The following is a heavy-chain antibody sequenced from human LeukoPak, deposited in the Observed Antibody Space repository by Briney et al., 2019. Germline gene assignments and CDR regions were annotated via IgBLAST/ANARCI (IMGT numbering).Heavy chain of an antibody. CDR3: AKRYSNGHDAFDI. Sequence: GGSLRLSCAASGFTFSSYSMNWVRQAPGKGLEWVSSISSSSTYIYYADSVKGRFTISRDNAKNSLYLQMNSLRAEDTAVYYCAKRYSNGHDAFDIWGQGTMVTVSS. V-gene: IGHV3-21*01. CDR1: GFTFSSYS. D-gene: IGHD6-19*01. CDR2: ISSSSTYI. J-gene: IGHJ3*02.